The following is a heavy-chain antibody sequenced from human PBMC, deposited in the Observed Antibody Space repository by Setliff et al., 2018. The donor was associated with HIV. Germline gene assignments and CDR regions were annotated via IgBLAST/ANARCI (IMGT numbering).Heavy chain of an antibody. V-gene: IGHV3-21*01. CDR3: VRGLDYGGNAVY. CDR1: GFTFSSYH. J-gene: IGHJ4*02. D-gene: IGHD4-17*01. CDR2: ISGSGSDI. Sequence: LRLSCAASGFTFSSYHMHWVRQAPGKGLEWVSSISGSGSDIYYADSLKGRFTISRDNAKNSLYLQMNSLRAEDTAVYYCVRGLDYGGNAVYWGQGTLVTVSS.